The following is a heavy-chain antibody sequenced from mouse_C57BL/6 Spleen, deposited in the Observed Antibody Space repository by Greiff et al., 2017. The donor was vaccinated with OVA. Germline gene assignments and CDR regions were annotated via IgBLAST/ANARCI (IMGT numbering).Heavy chain of an antibody. CDR2: IYPGDGDT. CDR1: GYAFSSSW. D-gene: IGHD1-1*01. J-gene: IGHJ1*03. CDR3: AREGTTVPWYFDV. Sequence: QVQLQQSGPELVKPGASVKISCKASGYAFSSSWMNWVKQRPGKGLEWIGRIYPGDGDTNYNGKFKGKATLTADKSSSTAYMQLSSLTSEDSAVYFCAREGTTVPWYFDVWGTGTTVTVSS. V-gene: IGHV1-82*01.